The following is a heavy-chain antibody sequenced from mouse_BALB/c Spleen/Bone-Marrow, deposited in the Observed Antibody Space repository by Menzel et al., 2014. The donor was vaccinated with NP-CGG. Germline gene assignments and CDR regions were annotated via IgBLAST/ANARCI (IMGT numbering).Heavy chain of an antibody. Sequence: EQLQQSGPGLVAPSQRLSITCTVSGFSLTSYSVHWVRQPPGKGLDWLGIIWTGGNTNYNSALMPRVSISKDNSKSQVFLKMNSLQTDDTAMCYCARERPRSGSTYGGFAYWGQGTLVTVSA. J-gene: IGHJ3*01. CDR1: GFSLTSYS. CDR2: IWTGGNT. CDR3: ARERPRSGSTYGGFAY. D-gene: IGHD1-1*01. V-gene: IGHV2-9*02.